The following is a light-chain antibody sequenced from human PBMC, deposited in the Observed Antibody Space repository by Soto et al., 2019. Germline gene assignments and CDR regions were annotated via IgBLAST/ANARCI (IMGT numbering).Light chain of an antibody. J-gene: IGKJ2*01. CDR3: QQYNDYT. V-gene: IGKV1-5*01. Sequence: DIQMTQSPSTLSASVGDRVTITCRASQGISSWLAWYQQKPGKAPQLLIYDASILESGVPSRFSGSGSGTKFTLTISSLQPDDFATDYCQQYNDYTFGQGTKLEIK. CDR1: QGISSW. CDR2: DAS.